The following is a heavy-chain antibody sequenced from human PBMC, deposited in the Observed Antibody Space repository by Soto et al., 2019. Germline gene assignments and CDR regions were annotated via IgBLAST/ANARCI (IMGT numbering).Heavy chain of an antibody. D-gene: IGHD4-4*01. CDR1: GFTFSSHW. V-gene: IGHV3-74*01. CDR3: AREVYSNYDYEGFDI. J-gene: IGHJ3*02. Sequence: EVQLVESGGGLVQPGGSLRLSCGASGFTFSSHWMHWVRQAPGKGLMWVSRINTDGRATSYADSVKGRFTISRDNAKNTLYLQMNSLRVEDTALYFCAREVYSNYDYEGFDIWGQGTMVTVSP. CDR2: INTDGRAT.